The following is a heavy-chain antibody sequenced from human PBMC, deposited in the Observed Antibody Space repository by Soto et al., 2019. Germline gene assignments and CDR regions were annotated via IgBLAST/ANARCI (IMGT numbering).Heavy chain of an antibody. D-gene: IGHD1-20*01. J-gene: IGHJ5*02. CDR1: VFTFSSYG. Sequence: GGSLRLSCAASVFTFSSYGMHWVRQSPGKGLEWVAVVWYDGSNKYYADSVKGRFTISRDNSKNTLYLQMNSLRAEDTAVYYCARDRLFFIPGTTHWFDPWGQGTLVTVSS. V-gene: IGHV3-33*01. CDR2: VWYDGSNK. CDR3: ARDRLFFIPGTTHWFDP.